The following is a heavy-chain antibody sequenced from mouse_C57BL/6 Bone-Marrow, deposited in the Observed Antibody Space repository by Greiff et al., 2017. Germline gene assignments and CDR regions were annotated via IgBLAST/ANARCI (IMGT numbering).Heavy chain of an antibody. Sequence: EVQLQQSGAELVRPGASVKLSCTASGFNIKDDYMHWVKQRPEQGLEWIGWIDPENGDTEYALKFQGKATITADTSSNTAYLQLSSLTSEDTAVYYCIDYDGPPYWYFDVWGTGTTVTVSS. CDR1: GFNIKDDY. D-gene: IGHD2-4*01. V-gene: IGHV14-4*01. CDR3: IDYDGPPYWYFDV. CDR2: IDPENGDT. J-gene: IGHJ1*03.